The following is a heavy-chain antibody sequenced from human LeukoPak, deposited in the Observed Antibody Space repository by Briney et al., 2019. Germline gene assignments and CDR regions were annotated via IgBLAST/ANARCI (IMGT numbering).Heavy chain of an antibody. Sequence: GGSLRLSCAASGVTFSSYGMHWVRQAPGKGLQWVAFIRYDGKNKFYADSVKGRFTISRDNSKSTLYLQMNSLRAEDTAVYYCARQGFTGWYGNHWGQGTLVTVSS. V-gene: IGHV3-30*02. D-gene: IGHD6-19*01. J-gene: IGHJ1*01. CDR1: GVTFSSYG. CDR2: IRYDGKNK. CDR3: ARQGFTGWYGNH.